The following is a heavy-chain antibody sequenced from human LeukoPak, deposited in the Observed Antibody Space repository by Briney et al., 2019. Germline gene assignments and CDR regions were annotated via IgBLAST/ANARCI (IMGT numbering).Heavy chain of an antibody. CDR2: ISYDGSNK. D-gene: IGHD3-22*01. J-gene: IGHJ4*02. CDR1: GFTFSSYG. CDR3: AKDSYYYDSSGYYYSDY. V-gene: IGHV3-30*18. Sequence: GGSLRLSCAASGFTFSSYGMHWVRQAPGKGLEWVAVISYDGSNKYYADSVKGRFTISRDNSKNTLYLQMNSLRAEDTAVYYCAKDSYYYDSSGYYYSDYWGQGTLVTVSS.